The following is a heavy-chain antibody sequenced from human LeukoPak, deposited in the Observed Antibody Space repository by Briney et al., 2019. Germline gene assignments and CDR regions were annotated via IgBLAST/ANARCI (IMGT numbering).Heavy chain of an antibody. V-gene: IGHV3-7*01. D-gene: IGHD3-10*01. CDR3: ATDRGTY. CDR1: GFTFSTSW. J-gene: IGHJ4*02. CDR2: IKEHGSEI. Sequence: PGGSLGLSCAASGFTFSTSWMNWVRRAPGKGLEWVALIKEHGSEIYHADSVKGRFTISRDDAASSLYLQMHSLRAEDTAVYYCATDRGTYWGQGTLVTVSS.